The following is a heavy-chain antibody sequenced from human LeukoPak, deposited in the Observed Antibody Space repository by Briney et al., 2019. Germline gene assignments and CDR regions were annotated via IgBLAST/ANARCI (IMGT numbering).Heavy chain of an antibody. CDR1: GFSFSSYS. D-gene: IGHD2-2*01. CDR3: ARDMSTTGLDY. CDR2: ISSSSSYI. Sequence: GGSLRLSCAASGFSFSSYSMDWVRQAPGKGLEWASSISSSSSYIYYADSVKGRFTISRDNAKNSLYLQMNSLRAEDTAVYYCARDMSTTGLDYWGQGTLVTVSS. J-gene: IGHJ4*02. V-gene: IGHV3-21*01.